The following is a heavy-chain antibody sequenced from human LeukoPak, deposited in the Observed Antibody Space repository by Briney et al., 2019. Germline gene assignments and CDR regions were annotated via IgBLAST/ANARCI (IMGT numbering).Heavy chain of an antibody. V-gene: IGHV3-30*04. CDR1: GFTFSSYA. CDR3: ARDMVRGVTQPYYYYGMDV. J-gene: IGHJ6*02. CDR2: ISYDGSNK. Sequence: PGRSLRLSCAASGFTFSSYAMHWVRQAPGKGLEWVAVISYDGSNKYYADSVKGRFTISRDHSKNTLYLQMNSLRAEDTAVYYCARDMVRGVTQPYYYYGMDVGGQGTTVTVSS. D-gene: IGHD3-10*01.